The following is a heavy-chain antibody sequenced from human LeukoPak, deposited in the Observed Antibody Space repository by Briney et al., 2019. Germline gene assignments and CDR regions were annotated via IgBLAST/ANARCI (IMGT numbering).Heavy chain of an antibody. D-gene: IGHD3-3*01. Sequence: GGSLRLSCAASGFTFSNYWMSWVRQAPGKGLEWVSAISGSGGSTYYADSVKGRFTISRDNSMNTLYLQMNSLRAEDTAVYYCAKCQYYDFWSGYSGDPWGQGTLVTVSS. J-gene: IGHJ5*02. CDR3: AKCQYYDFWSGYSGDP. CDR1: GFTFSNYW. CDR2: ISGSGGST. V-gene: IGHV3-23*01.